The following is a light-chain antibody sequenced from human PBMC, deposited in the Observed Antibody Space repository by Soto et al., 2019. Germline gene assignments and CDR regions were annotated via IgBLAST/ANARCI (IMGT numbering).Light chain of an antibody. CDR1: QSVSRY. Sequence: LLTQSPGTLSLSLGDSATLSCRASQSVSRYLAWYQQKPCQAPRLLIYDAYNRATGIPARFSGSGSGTDFTLTISSLETEDFAVYYCQQRSNRPPITCGQGTRLEIK. V-gene: IGKV3-11*01. J-gene: IGKJ5*01. CDR3: QQRSNRPPIT. CDR2: DAY.